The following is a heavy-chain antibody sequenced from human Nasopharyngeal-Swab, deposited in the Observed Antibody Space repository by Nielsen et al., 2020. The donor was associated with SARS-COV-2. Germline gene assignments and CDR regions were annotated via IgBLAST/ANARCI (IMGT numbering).Heavy chain of an antibody. CDR2: IDPSDSYT. V-gene: IGHV5-10-1*01. D-gene: IGHD1-20*01. Sequence: VRQMPGKGLEWMGRIDPSDSYTNYSPSFQGHVTISADKSIGTAYLQWSSLKASDTAMYYCARRRYNWNLDSDYYGMDVWGQGTTVTVSS. CDR3: ARRRYNWNLDSDYYGMDV. J-gene: IGHJ6*02.